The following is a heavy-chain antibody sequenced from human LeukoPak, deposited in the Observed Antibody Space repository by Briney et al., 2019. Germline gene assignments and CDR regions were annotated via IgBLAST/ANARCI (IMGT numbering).Heavy chain of an antibody. CDR3: ARALSSNYDLWKSVLNAYHYCGMDV. CDR2: INTNTGNP. V-gene: IGHV7-4-1*02. Sequence: ASVKVSFKASGYTFTSYAMNWVRQAPGQGLEWMGWINTNTGNPTYAQGFTGRFVFSLDTSVSTAYLQISSLKAEDTAVYYCARALSSNYDLWKSVLNAYHYCGMDVWGQGTTVTVSS. J-gene: IGHJ6*02. D-gene: IGHD3-3*01. CDR1: GYTFTSYA.